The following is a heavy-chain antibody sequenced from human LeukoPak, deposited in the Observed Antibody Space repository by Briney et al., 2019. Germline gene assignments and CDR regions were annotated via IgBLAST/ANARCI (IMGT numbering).Heavy chain of an antibody. CDR2: IYYSGST. Sequence: PSETLSLTCTVSGGSISSYYWSWVRQPPGKGLEWIGYIYYSGSTNYNPSLKSRVTISVDTSKNQFSLKLSSVTAADTAVYYCARSIAVAGVPYYYYMDVWGKGTTVTISS. CDR1: GGSISSYY. J-gene: IGHJ6*03. CDR3: ARSIAVAGVPYYYYMDV. V-gene: IGHV4-59*12. D-gene: IGHD6-19*01.